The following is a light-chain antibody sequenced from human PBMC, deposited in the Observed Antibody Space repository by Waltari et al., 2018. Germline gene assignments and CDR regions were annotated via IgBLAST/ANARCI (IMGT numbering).Light chain of an antibody. CDR3: QQYNNWPRT. Sequence: EIVMTQSPATLSVSPGERATLSCRASQSFRSNLAWYQQKPGQSPRLLIYGASTRATGIPARFRGSGSGTEFTLTISSLQSEDFAVYYCQQYNNWPRTFGQGTKVEIK. V-gene: IGKV3-15*01. CDR2: GAS. CDR1: QSFRSN. J-gene: IGKJ1*01.